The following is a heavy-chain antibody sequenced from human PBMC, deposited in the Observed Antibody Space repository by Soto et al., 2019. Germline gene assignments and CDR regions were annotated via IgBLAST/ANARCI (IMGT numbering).Heavy chain of an antibody. J-gene: IGHJ4*02. Sequence: GGSLRLSCAASGFTFSSYSMNWVRQAPGKGLEWVSYISSSSSTIYYEDSVKGRFTISRDNAKNSLNLQMNSLRDEDTAVYYCARATTVTTRSTTASSVFDYWGQGTLVTVSS. CDR3: ARATTVTTRSTTASSVFDY. D-gene: IGHD4-4*01. CDR2: ISSSSSTI. V-gene: IGHV3-48*02. CDR1: GFTFSSYS.